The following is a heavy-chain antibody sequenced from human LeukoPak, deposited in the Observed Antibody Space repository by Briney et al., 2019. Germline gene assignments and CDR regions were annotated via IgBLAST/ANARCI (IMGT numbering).Heavy chain of an antibody. CDR3: ARGQMTAVPLLDY. Sequence: SETLSLTCTVSGDPTSGFYWAWIRQPPGRGLEWIGYTYYSASTNYNPSLKSRVTISSDTSKKQFSLKMSSVTAADTAVYYCARGQMTAVPLLDYWGQGALVTVSS. D-gene: IGHD4-11*01. J-gene: IGHJ4*02. CDR1: GDPTSGFY. CDR2: TYYSAST. V-gene: IGHV4-59*01.